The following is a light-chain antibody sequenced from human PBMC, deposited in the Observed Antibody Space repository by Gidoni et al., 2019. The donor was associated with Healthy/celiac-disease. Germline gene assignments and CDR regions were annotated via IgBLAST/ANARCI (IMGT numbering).Light chain of an antibody. J-gene: IGKJ1*01. CDR2: EAS. CDR1: QSVSSY. CDR3: QQRSNWPRT. V-gene: IGKV3-11*01. Sequence: DIVLTQSPATLSLSPGERATLHCRASQSVSSYLAWYQQKPGQAPRLLIYEASNRAAGIPARFSGSGSGTDFTLTISSLEPEDFAVYYCQQRSNWPRTFGQGTKVEIK.